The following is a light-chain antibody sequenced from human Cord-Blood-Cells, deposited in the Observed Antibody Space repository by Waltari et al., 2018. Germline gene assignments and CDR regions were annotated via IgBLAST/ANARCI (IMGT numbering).Light chain of an antibody. Sequence: QPALTQPASVSGSPGLSITISCTGTSSDVGGYNYVSWYQQHPGKAPKLMIYDVSNRPSGVSNRFSGSKSGNTASLTISGLQAEDEADYYCSSYTSSSTLVFGGGTKLTVL. CDR3: SSYTSSSTLV. CDR1: SSDVGGYNY. V-gene: IGLV2-14*01. J-gene: IGLJ2*01. CDR2: DVS.